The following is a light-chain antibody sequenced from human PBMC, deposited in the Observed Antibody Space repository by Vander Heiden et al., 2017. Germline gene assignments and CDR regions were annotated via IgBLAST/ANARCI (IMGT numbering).Light chain of an antibody. CDR1: NTNIGAGYD. Sequence: PPARPGAQGRRSTFSCTRNNTNIGAGYDVHGYQQLPGAAPKLLINGNTNRPSGVPDRFSGSKSGTSASLAITGLQAEDEADYYCQSYDSRLTGHVVFGGGTKLTVL. CDR3: QSYDSRLTGHVV. CDR2: GNT. V-gene: IGLV1-40*01. J-gene: IGLJ2*01.